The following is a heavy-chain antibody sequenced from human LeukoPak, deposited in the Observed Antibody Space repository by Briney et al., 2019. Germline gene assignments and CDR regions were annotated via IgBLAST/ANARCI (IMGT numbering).Heavy chain of an antibody. V-gene: IGHV1-46*01. CDR3: ASGYYGSGSSSIFDY. Sequence: ASVKVSCKASGYTFTSYFMQWVRQAPGQGLEWIGIINPNGGSATYAQKFQGRVTMTRDMSTSTVYMELSSLRSEDTAVYYCASGYYGSGSSSIFDYWGQGTLVTVSS. J-gene: IGHJ4*02. CDR2: INPNGGSA. D-gene: IGHD3-10*01. CDR1: GYTFTSYF.